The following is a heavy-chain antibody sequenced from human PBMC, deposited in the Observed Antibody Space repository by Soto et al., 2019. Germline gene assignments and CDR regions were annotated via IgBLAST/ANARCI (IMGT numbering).Heavy chain of an antibody. V-gene: IGHV1-58*01. D-gene: IGHD2-21*02. CDR1: GFTFFTSA. CDR3: AADPYCGGDCYFDY. J-gene: IGHJ4*02. Sequence: SVKVSCKASGFTFFTSAVQWVRQARGQRLEWIGWIVVGSGNTNYAQKFQERVTITRDMSTNTAYMELSSLRSEDTAVYYCAADPYCGGDCYFDYWGQGIMVTVSS. CDR2: IVVGSGNT.